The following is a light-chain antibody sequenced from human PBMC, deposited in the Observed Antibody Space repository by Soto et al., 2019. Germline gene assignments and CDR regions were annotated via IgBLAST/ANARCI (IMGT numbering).Light chain of an antibody. CDR3: QQRSSSPLA. J-gene: IGKJ1*01. CDR1: EPISIY. V-gene: IGKV1-39*01. Sequence: DIQMTQSPSSLSASVGDRVTITCRASEPISIYLNWYQQKPGKAPKLLVYSASSVESGVPSRFRGTGSGTDFTLTISSLQSEDFATYYCQQRSSSPLAFGQGTKVEI. CDR2: SAS.